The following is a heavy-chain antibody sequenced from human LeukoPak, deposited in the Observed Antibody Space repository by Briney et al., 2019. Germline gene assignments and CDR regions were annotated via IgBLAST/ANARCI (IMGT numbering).Heavy chain of an antibody. CDR3: ARSLVPAAMFTDYYMDV. J-gene: IGHJ6*03. Sequence: ASVKVSCKASGYTFTSYDINWVRQATGQGLEWMGWMNPNSGNTGYAQKFQGRVTMTRNTSISTAYTELSSLRSEDTAVYYCARSLVPAAMFTDYYMDVWGKGTTVTVSS. V-gene: IGHV1-8*01. CDR1: GYTFTSYD. CDR2: MNPNSGNT. D-gene: IGHD2-2*01.